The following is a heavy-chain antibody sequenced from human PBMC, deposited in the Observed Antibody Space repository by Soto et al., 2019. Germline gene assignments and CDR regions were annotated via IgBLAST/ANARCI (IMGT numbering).Heavy chain of an antibody. CDR2: IYSSGNT. J-gene: IGHJ4*02. CDR1: GFTVRSNY. D-gene: IGHD3-16*01. Sequence: EVQLVETGGSLIQPGGSLRLSCAVSGFTVRSNYMSWVRQAPGTGLEWVSIIYSSGNTYYADSVKGRFTMSRDTSNNTVFLQMSSLRAEDTAVYYCARVSSPFGYWGQGTLVTVSS. V-gene: IGHV3-53*02. CDR3: ARVSSPFGY.